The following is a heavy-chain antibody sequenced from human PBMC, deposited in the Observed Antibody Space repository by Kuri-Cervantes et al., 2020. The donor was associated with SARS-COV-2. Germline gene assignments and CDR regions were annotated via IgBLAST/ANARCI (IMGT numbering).Heavy chain of an antibody. Sequence: SETLSLTCTVSGGSISSYYWSWIRQPPGKGLEWIGYIYYTGSTNYNPSLKSRVTISVDTSKNQFSLKLSSVTAADAAVYYCARDRAYYDSSGYCDYWGQGTLVTVS. V-gene: IGHV4-59*12. J-gene: IGHJ4*02. D-gene: IGHD3-22*01. CDR2: IYYTGST. CDR1: GGSISSYY. CDR3: ARDRAYYDSSGYCDY.